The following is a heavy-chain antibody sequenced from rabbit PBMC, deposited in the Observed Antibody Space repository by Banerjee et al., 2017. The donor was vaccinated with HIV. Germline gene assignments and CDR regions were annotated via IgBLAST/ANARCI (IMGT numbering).Heavy chain of an antibody. CDR1: GLDFSSSYY. Sequence: QEQLVESGGGLVQPEGSLTLTCTASGLDFSSSYYMCWVRQAPGKGLEWIGCIYTGSSGSTYYASWAKGRFTISKTSSTTVTLQLTSLTAADTATYFCARGGAGYSTGRYYNLWGPGTLVTVS. D-gene: IGHD7-1*01. J-gene: IGHJ4*01. CDR2: IYTGSSGST. CDR3: ARGGAGYSTGRYYNL. V-gene: IGHV1S45*01.